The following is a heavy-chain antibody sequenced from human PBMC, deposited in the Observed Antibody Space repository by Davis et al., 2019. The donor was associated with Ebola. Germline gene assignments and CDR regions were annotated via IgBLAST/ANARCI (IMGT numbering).Heavy chain of an antibody. CDR1: GDSVSSNSAA. D-gene: IGHD4-17*01. CDR3: ARVFSDYGDYNYYYGMDV. Sequence: SQTLSLTCAISGDSVSSNSAAWNWIRQSPSRGLEWLGRTYYRSKWYNDYAVSVKSRITINPDTSKNQFSLQLNSVTPEDTAVYYCARVFSDYGDYNYYYGMDVWGQGTTVTVSS. CDR2: TYYRSKWYN. J-gene: IGHJ6*02. V-gene: IGHV6-1*01.